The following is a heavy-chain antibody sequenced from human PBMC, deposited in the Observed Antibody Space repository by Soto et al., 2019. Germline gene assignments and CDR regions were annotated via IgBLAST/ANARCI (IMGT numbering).Heavy chain of an antibody. J-gene: IGHJ4*02. D-gene: IGHD3-16*02. CDR1: GFTFSNAW. CDR3: TTVEPTYYDYIWGSYRSPSGY. V-gene: IGHV3-15*01. CDR2: IKSKTDGGTT. Sequence: PGGSLRLSCAASGFTFSNAWMSWVRQAPGKGLEWVGRIKSKTDGGTTDYAAPVKGRFTISRDDSKNTLYLQMNSLKTEDTAVYYCTTVEPTYYDYIWGSYRSPSGYWGQGTLVTVSS.